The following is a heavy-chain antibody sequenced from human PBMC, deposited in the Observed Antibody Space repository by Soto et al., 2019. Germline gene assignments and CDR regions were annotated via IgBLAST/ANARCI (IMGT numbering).Heavy chain of an antibody. CDR1: GYAFTGYH. J-gene: IGHJ6*02. D-gene: IGHD1-26*01. Sequence: SVKGARKASGYAFTGYHMHGLRKATGEGLEWMGWINPKSGGTNYAQKFQGRVTMTRDTSISTAYMELSRLRSDDTAVYYCASVGATRYYYSGMDVWGQGTTVTV. V-gene: IGHV1-2*02. CDR3: ASVGATRYYYSGMDV. CDR2: INPKSGGT.